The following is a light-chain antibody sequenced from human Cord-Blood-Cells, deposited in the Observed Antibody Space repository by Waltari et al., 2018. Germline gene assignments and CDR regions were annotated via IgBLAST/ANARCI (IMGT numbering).Light chain of an antibody. Sequence: QSALTPPASVSGSPGQSITISCTGTSSDVGGYNYFSWYQQPPGKAPKPMIYDVSKRPSGVSNRFSGSKSGNTASLTISGLQAEDEADYYCSSYTSSSTLVFGGGTKLTVL. J-gene: IGLJ3*02. CDR3: SSYTSSSTLV. CDR2: DVS. V-gene: IGLV2-14*01. CDR1: SSDVGGYNY.